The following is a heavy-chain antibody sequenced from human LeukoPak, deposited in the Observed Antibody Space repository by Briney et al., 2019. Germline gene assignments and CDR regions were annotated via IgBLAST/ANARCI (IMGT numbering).Heavy chain of an antibody. CDR2: IYYSGST. V-gene: IGHV4-61*01. CDR3: ARVKGVGYCGGDCYPYFDY. CDR1: GGSFSSGSYY. J-gene: IGHJ4*02. D-gene: IGHD2-21*02. Sequence: PSETLSLTCAVYGGSFSSGSYYWSWIRQPPGKGLEWIGYIYYSGSTNYNPSLKSRVTISVDTSKNQFSLKLSSVTAADTAVYYCARVKGVGYCGGDCYPYFDYWGQGTLVTVSS.